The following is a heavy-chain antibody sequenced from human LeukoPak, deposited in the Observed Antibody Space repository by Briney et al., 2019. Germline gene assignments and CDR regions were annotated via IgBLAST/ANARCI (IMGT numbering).Heavy chain of an antibody. D-gene: IGHD2-21*02. J-gene: IGHJ4*02. CDR2: ISYDGSNK. CDR3: AREVGLAYCGGDCYPPPGY. V-gene: IGHV3-30-3*01. CDR1: GFTFSSYA. Sequence: GGSLRLSCAASGFTFSSYAMHWVRQAPGKGLEWVAVISYDGSNKYYADSVKGRFTISRDNSKNTPYLQMNSLRAEDTAVYYCAREVGLAYCGGDCYPPPGYWGQGTLVTVSS.